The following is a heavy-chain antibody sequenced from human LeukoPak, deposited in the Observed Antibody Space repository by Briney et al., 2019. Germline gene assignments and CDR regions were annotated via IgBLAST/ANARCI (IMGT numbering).Heavy chain of an antibody. J-gene: IGHJ6*02. CDR1: GGSISSSSYY. V-gene: IGHV3-66*01. CDR2: IYSGGST. Sequence: ETLSLTCTVSGGSISSSSYYWGWIRQPPGKGLEWVSVIYSGGSTYYADSVKGRFTISRDNSKNTLYLQMNSLRAEDTAVYYCARGPRIQLWSPYYYYGMDVWGQGTTVTASS. CDR3: ARGPRIQLWSPYYYYGMDV. D-gene: IGHD5-18*01.